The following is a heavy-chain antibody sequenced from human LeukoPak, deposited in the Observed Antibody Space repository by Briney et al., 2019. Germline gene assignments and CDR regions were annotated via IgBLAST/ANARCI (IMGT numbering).Heavy chain of an antibody. CDR3: ARDRSSGWYPLPFDY. D-gene: IGHD6-19*01. J-gene: IGHJ4*02. CDR2: ISAYNGNT. CDR1: GYTFTSYG. V-gene: IGHV1-18*04. Sequence: GASVKVSCKASGYTFTSYGISWVRQAPGQGLEWMGWISAYNGNTNYAQKLQGRVTMTTDTSTSTAYMELRSLRSDDTAVYYCARDRSSGWYPLPFDYWGQGTLVTVSS.